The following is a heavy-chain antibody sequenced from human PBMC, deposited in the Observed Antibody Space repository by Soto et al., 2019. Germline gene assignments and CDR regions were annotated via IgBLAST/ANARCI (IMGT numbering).Heavy chain of an antibody. CDR2: MNPNSGNT. CDR1: GYTFNSYH. D-gene: IGHD4-17*01. J-gene: IGHJ4*02. CDR3: ARAHNSGDVDY. Sequence: QVQRVQSGAEVKEPGASVKVSGKSSGYTFNSYHINWVRQATGQGLEWMGSMNPNSGNTIFAQKFQGRVTMTRSTSISTAYMELSSLTFDDTAVYYCARAHNSGDVDYWGQGTLVTVSS. V-gene: IGHV1-8*01.